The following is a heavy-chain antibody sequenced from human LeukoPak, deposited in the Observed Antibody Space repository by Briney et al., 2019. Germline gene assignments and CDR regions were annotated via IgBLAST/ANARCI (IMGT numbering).Heavy chain of an antibody. CDR3: ASGVAVTPDY. V-gene: IGHV4-34*01. Sequence: SETLSLTCAVYGGSFSGYYWSWIRQPPGKGLEWIGEINHSGSTNYNPSLKSRVTISVDTSKNQFSLKLSSVTAADTAVYYCASGVAVTPDYWGQGTLVTVSS. CDR1: GGSFSGYY. CDR2: INHSGST. J-gene: IGHJ4*02. D-gene: IGHD6-19*01.